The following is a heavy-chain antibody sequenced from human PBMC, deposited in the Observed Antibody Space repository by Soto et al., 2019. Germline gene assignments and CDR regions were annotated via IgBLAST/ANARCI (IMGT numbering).Heavy chain of an antibody. CDR2: ISAYNGNT. CDR1: GYASTNYA. CDR3: ARDVQLEQACAGY. V-gene: IGHV1-18*01. D-gene: IGHD1-1*01. J-gene: IGHJ4*02. Sequence: VSLNVSCRASGYASTNYAMISVPQDPGQGLEWMGWISAYNGNTNYAQKLQGRVTMTTDTSTSTAYMELRSLRSDDTAVYYCARDVQLEQACAGYWGQGTLVPVSS.